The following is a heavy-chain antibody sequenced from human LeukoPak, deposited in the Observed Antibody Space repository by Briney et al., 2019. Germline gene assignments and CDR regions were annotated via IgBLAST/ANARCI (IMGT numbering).Heavy chain of an antibody. CDR3: ARGVRYFDY. V-gene: IGHV3-30*03. Sequence: GGSLRLSCAASGFTFSRYGMHWVRQAPGKGLDWVAVISYDGSTKYYADSVKGRFTISRDNSKNTLYLQMNSLRTEDTAVYYCARGVRYFDYWGQGTLVTVSS. CDR2: ISYDGSTK. CDR1: GFTFSRYG. D-gene: IGHD2-2*01. J-gene: IGHJ4*02.